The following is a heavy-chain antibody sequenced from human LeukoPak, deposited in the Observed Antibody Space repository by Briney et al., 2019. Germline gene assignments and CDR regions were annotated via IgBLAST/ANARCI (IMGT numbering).Heavy chain of an antibody. CDR3: AKPKYYYDSSGYYDY. J-gene: IGHJ4*02. D-gene: IGHD3-22*01. V-gene: IGHV3-23*01. Sequence: RSGGSLRLSCAASGFTFSSYAMSWVRQAPGKGLEWVSAISGSGGSTYYADSVKGRFTISRDNSKNTLYLQMNSLRAEDTAVYYCAKPKYYYDSSGYYDYWGQGTLVTVSS. CDR2: ISGSGGST. CDR1: GFTFSSYA.